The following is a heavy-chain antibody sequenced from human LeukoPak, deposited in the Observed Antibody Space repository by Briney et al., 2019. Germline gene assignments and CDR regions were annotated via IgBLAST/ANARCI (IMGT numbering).Heavy chain of an antibody. V-gene: IGHV4-39*07. CDR1: GGSISSSSYY. CDR3: AIISGYSYGYHEFRGDY. J-gene: IGHJ4*02. Sequence: SETLSLTCTVSGGSISSSSYYWGWIRQPPGKGLEWIGSIYYSGSTYYNPSLKSRVTISVDTSKNQFSLKLSSVTAADTAVYYCAIISGYSYGYHEFRGDYWGQGTLVTVSS. CDR2: IYYSGST. D-gene: IGHD5-18*01.